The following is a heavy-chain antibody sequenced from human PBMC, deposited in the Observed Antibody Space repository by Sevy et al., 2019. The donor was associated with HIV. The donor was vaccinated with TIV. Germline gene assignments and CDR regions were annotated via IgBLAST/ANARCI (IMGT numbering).Heavy chain of an antibody. J-gene: IGHJ5*02. D-gene: IGHD1-26*01. Sequence: SETLSLTCTVSDGSISSYYWSWIRQPPGKGLEWIGYIYYSGSTNYNPSLKSRVTISVDTSKNQFSLKLSSVTAADTAVYYCARAKYIVGATSEHWFDPWGQGTLVTVSS. CDR2: IYYSGST. CDR3: ARAKYIVGATSEHWFDP. V-gene: IGHV4-59*01. CDR1: DGSISSYY.